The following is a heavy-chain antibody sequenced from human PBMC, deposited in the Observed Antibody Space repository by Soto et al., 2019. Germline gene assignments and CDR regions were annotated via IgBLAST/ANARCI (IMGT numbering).Heavy chain of an antibody. V-gene: IGHV4-34*01. CDR1: GGSFSDYI. D-gene: IGHD2-8*02. CDR2: INHSGST. J-gene: IGHJ4*02. CDR3: ARDKITGLFDY. Sequence: SETLSLTCDVYGGSFSDYIWTCIRQTPGKGLQWIGQINHSGSTNYNPSLKSRVTISVDTSKNQFSLKLTSVTAADTAVYYCARDKITGLFDYWGQGTLVTVSS.